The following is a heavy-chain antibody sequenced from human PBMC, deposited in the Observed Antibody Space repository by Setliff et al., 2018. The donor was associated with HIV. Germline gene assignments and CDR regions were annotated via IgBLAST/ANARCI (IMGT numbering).Heavy chain of an antibody. D-gene: IGHD6-19*01. V-gene: IGHV3-7*01. J-gene: IGHJ4*02. CDR1: GFSFGDYW. CDR3: AREAGSSGWAGYFDY. CDR2: INEDGNKK. Sequence: PGGSLRLSCAASGFSFGDYWMTWVRQAPGKGLEWIANINEDGNKKYHADSVWGRFTISRDNAKNSLYLQMNSLRAEDTAVYYCAREAGSSGWAGYFDYWGQGTLVTVSS.